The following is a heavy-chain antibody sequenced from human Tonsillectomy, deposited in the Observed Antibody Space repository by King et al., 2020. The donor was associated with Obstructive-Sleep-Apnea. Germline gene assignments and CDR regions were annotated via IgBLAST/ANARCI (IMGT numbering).Heavy chain of an antibody. V-gene: IGHV5-51*01. D-gene: IGHD6-19*01. CDR2: IYPGDSDT. J-gene: IGHJ4*02. CDR1: VYSFISYW. Sequence: QLVQSGAEVKKPGESLKISCKGSVYSFISYWFGWERQMPRKGLEWMGIIYPGDSDTIYRPSSQDQVTISADNSISTAYLQWSSLKASDTAMYYCARRGSGWSRGYFDYWGQGTLVTVSS. CDR3: ARRGSGWSRGYFDY.